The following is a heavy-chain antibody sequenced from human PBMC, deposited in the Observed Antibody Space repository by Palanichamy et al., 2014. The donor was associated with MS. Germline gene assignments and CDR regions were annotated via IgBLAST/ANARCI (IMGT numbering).Heavy chain of an antibody. CDR3: ARVRAARSGVDP. CDR2: IHYSGST. D-gene: IGHD3-10*01. J-gene: IGHJ5*02. V-gene: IGHV4-59*01. CDR1: GGSISSYY. Sequence: QVQLQESGPGLVKPSETLSLTRSVSGGSISSYYWSWIRQPPGKGLEWIGYIHYSGSTNYNPSLKSRVTMSVDTSKNQFSLKLSSVTAADTAFYYCARVRAARSGVDPWGQGTLVTVSS.